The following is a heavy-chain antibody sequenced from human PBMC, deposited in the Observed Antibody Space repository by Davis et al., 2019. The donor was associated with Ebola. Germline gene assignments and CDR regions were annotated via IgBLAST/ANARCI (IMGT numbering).Heavy chain of an antibody. V-gene: IGHV4-39*01. CDR3: ARLTSYYYYGMDV. J-gene: IGHJ6*02. CDR1: GGSISSSSYY. Sequence: SETLSLTCTVSGGSISSSSYYWGWIRQPPGKGLEWIGRIYYSGSTYYNPSLKSRVTISVDTSKNQFSLKLSSVTAADTAVYYCARLTSYYYYGMDVWGQGTTVTVSS. CDR2: IYYSGST.